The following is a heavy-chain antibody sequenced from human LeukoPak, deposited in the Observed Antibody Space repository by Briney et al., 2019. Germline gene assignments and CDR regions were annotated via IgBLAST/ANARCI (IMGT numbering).Heavy chain of an antibody. CDR1: GGSISSSSHY. V-gene: IGHV4-39*01. D-gene: IGHD2-2*01. CDR2: MYYSGGT. CDR3: ARLVRYCSTNSCYPFDY. Sequence: SETLSLTCTVSGGSISSSSHYWGWIRQPPGKGLEWIGSMYYSGGTYYNPSLKSRVTISLDTSRNQFSLKVNSVTAADTAVYYCARLVRYCSTNSCYPFDYWGQGTLVTVSS. J-gene: IGHJ4*02.